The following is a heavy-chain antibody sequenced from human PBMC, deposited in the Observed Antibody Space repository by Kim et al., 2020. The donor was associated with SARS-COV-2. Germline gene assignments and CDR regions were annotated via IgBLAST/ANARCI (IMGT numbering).Heavy chain of an antibody. V-gene: IGHV4-31*01. CDR1: GGSVTSDGYY. CDR2: IFDSGDT. D-gene: IGHD4-17*01. CDR3: ALGRLDYRCHY. J-gene: IGHJ4*01. Sequence: SETLSLTCNVLGGSVTSDGYYWTWIRQHPGKGLVWIGNIFDSGDTDVNLSLKGPLTISLHTSQSAFSLRLVSVPAAAPAVFYCALGRLDYRCHY.